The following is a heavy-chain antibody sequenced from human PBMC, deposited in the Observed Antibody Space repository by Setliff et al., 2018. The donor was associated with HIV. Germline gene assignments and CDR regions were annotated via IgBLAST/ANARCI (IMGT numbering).Heavy chain of an antibody. CDR3: ASGSGYCKNGVCYIGVHRTPDKYYFDS. Sequence: GASVKVSCKASGYTFTSYAMNWVRQAPGQGLEWMGGIIPLFGTANYAQKFQGRVTMTTDELMTTAYLELSSLRSEDTAVYYCASGSGYCKNGVCYIGVHRTPDKYYFDSWGQGALVTVSS. V-gene: IGHV1-69*05. CDR1: GYTFTSYA. CDR2: IIPLFGTA. D-gene: IGHD2-8*01. J-gene: IGHJ4*02.